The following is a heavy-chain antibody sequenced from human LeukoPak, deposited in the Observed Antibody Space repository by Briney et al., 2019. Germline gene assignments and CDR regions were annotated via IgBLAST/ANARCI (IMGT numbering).Heavy chain of an antibody. D-gene: IGHD6-19*01. Sequence: ASVKVSCKASGYTFIDDYIYWVRQAPGQGLEWMGWINPNSGGTKYAQKFQGRVTMTRDTSISTAYMDLSKPRSDDTAVYYCARDRSSGWYSWFDPWGQGTLVTVSS. V-gene: IGHV1-2*02. CDR1: GYTFIDDY. CDR2: INPNSGGT. CDR3: ARDRSSGWYSWFDP. J-gene: IGHJ5*02.